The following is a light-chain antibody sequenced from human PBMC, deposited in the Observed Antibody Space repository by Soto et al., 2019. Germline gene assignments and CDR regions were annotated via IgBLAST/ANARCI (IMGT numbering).Light chain of an antibody. CDR2: LDSDGSH. CDR3: QTWGTGIHVV. J-gene: IGLJ2*01. Sequence: QSVLTQSPSASASLGASVKLTCTLSSGHSSYAISWHQQQPEKGHRYLMKLDSDGSHTKGDAIPDRFSGSSSGAARYLTISGLQSEDEADYYCQTWGTGIHVVFGGGTKLTVL. CDR1: SGHSSYA. V-gene: IGLV4-69*01.